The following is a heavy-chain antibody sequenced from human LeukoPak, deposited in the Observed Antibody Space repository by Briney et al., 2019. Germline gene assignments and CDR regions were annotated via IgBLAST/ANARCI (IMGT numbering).Heavy chain of an antibody. J-gene: IGHJ4*02. CDR2: INPNRGGT. V-gene: IGHV1-2*02. D-gene: IGHD1-26*01. CDR1: GYTFTGYY. CDR3: ARDQWELLGLFRPRLHYFDY. Sequence: GASLKVSCKASGYTFTGYYMHWVRQAPGQGLEGMGWINPNRGGTNYAPKFQGRVTMTRDTSISTPYMGLSRRRSDDTAVYYCARDQWELLGLFRPRLHYFDYWGQGTLVTVSS.